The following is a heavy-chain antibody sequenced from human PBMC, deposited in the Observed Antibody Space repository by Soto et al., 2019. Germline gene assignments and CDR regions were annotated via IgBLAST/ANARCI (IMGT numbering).Heavy chain of an antibody. CDR1: GYTFTRYA. D-gene: IGHD3-10*01. V-gene: IGHV1-18*01. J-gene: IGHJ4*02. Sequence: ASVKVSCKTSGYTFTRYAISWVRQAPGQGLEWMGWISTYNGNTNYAQKFQGRVSMTADKSTSTAYMELRSLRSDDTAMYFCAASYGSGYRAFDYWGQGALVTVSS. CDR3: AASYGSGYRAFDY. CDR2: ISTYNGNT.